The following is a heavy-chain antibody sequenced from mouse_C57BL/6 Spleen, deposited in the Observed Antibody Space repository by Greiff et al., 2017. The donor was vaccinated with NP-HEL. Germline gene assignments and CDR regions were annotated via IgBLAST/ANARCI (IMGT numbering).Heavy chain of an antibody. D-gene: IGHD1-1*01. CDR2: IYPGDGDT. J-gene: IGHJ4*01. CDR3: AGHYYGSSHGYAMDY. CDR1: GYAFSSSW. Sequence: QVQLQQSGPELVKPGASVKISCKASGYAFSSSWMNWVKQRPGKGLEWIGRIYPGDGDTNYNGKFKGKATLTADKSSSTAYMQLSSLTSEDSAVYFCAGHYYGSSHGYAMDYWGQGTSVTVSS. V-gene: IGHV1-82*01.